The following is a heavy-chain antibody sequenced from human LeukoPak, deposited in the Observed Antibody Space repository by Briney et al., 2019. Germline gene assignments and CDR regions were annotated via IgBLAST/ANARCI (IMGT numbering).Heavy chain of an antibody. CDR2: ISGSGGGT. J-gene: IGHJ3*01. V-gene: IGHV3-23*01. CDR3: VQEGPRGLAFDV. Sequence: GGSLRLSCAASGFPFSTYDMSWVRQAPGKGPEWVSGISGSGGGTYYADFVKGRFAISRDNSKNTLYLQMNSLRAEDSALYYCVQEGPRGLAFDVWGQGTRVTVSS. CDR1: GFPFSTYD.